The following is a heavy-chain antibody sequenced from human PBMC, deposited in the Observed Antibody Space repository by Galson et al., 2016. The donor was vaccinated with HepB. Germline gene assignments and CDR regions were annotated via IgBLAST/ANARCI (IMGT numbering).Heavy chain of an antibody. J-gene: IGHJ3*01. CDR1: GFSFNSYN. V-gene: IGHV3-21*06. Sequence: SLRLSCAASGFSFNSYNMNWVRRAPGKGLEWVSSIKTYSSYIYYADSVRGRFTISRDNAKNALYLQMNRLRAEDTAVYFCAREDGGDTFDVWGPGTMVTVSS. D-gene: IGHD5-24*01. CDR2: IKTYSSYI. CDR3: AREDGGDTFDV.